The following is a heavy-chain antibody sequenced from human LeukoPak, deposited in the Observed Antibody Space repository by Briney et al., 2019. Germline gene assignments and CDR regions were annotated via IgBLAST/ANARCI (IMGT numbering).Heavy chain of an antibody. Sequence: RPSETLSLTCTVSGGSISSSSYYWGWIRQPPGKGLEWIGSIYYSGSTYYNPSLKSRVTISVDTSKNQFSLKLSSVTAADTAVYYCARAGGLLWFGDDYWGQGTLVTVSS. J-gene: IGHJ4*02. D-gene: IGHD3-10*01. V-gene: IGHV4-39*01. CDR1: GGSISSSSYY. CDR2: IYYSGST. CDR3: ARAGGLLWFGDDY.